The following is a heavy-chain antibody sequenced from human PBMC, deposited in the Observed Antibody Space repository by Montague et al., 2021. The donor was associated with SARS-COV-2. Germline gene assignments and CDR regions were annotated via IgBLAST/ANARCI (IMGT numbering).Heavy chain of an antibody. Sequence: SETLSLTCVVSGESISTDNWWTWLRLPPGKGLGLVGVIYHTRSTKYKPSLKSRVSMSVYKSWNQFSLRLTSVTAAATANCYCARKGSGRSALADWGQGTLVTVSS. D-gene: IGHD1-26*01. J-gene: IGHJ4*02. CDR3: ARKGSGRSALAD. CDR2: IYHTRST. CDR1: GESISTDNW. V-gene: IGHV4-4*02.